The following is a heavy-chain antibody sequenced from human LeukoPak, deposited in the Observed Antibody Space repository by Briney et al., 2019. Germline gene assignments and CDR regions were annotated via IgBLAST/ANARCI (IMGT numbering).Heavy chain of an antibody. CDR1: GFTFSSYG. V-gene: IGHV3-30*18. CDR3: AKGGFESSGYYYTVDY. Sequence: GGSLRLSCAASGFTFSSYGMHWVRQAPGKGLGWVAVISYDGSNKYYADSVKGRFTISRDNSKNTLYLQMNSLRAEDTAVYYCAKGGFESSGYYYTVDYWGQGTLVTVSS. D-gene: IGHD3-22*01. J-gene: IGHJ4*02. CDR2: ISYDGSNK.